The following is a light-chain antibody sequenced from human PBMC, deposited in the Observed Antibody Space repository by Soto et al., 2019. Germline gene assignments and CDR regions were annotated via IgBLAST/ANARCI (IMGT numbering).Light chain of an antibody. Sequence: EIVLTQSPATLSVSAGEGPTLSCTASQSVSSNLAGYQQKPAHEPRRLINCGSTRATSIPARCIGSGSGTEFTLTISSLLSEDFAVYYCQQYNNWPPLTFGQGTKVDIK. V-gene: IGKV3-15*01. CDR1: QSVSSN. J-gene: IGKJ1*01. CDR2: CGS. CDR3: QQYNNWPPLT.